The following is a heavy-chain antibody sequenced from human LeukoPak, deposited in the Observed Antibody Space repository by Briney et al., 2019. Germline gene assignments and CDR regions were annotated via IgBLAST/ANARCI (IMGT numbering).Heavy chain of an antibody. CDR2: IYSGGST. D-gene: IGHD3-22*01. CDR1: GFTVSSNY. J-gene: IGHJ4*02. V-gene: IGHV3-66*04. CDR3: ARLQGGYYFDY. Sequence: GGSLRLSCAASGFTVSSNYMSWVRQAPGKGLEWVSVIYSGGSTYYADSVKGRFTISRDNSKNTLYLQMNSLRAEDTAVYYCARLQGGYYFDYWGQGTLVTVSS.